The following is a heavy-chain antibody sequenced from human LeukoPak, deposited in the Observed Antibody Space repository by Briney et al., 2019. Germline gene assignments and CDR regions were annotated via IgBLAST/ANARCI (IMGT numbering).Heavy chain of an antibody. CDR1: GYTFTSYD. V-gene: IGHV1-8*01. CDR3: ARDPYWSGGSCYSGFDY. J-gene: IGHJ4*02. CDR2: MNHNSGNT. D-gene: IGHD2-15*01. Sequence: ASVKVSCKASGYTFTSYDLNWVRPATGQGLEWMGWMNHNSGNTGYAQKFQGRVTMTRNTSISTAYMELSSLRSEDTAVYYCARDPYWSGGSCYSGFDYWGQGTLVTVSS.